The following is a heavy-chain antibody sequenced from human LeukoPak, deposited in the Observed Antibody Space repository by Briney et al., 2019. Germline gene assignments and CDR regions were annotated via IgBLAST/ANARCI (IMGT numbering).Heavy chain of an antibody. Sequence: SQTLSLTCAISGDSVSSNSATWTWLRQSPSRGLEWLGRTYYRSKWYNDYAVSVISRITINPDTSKNQFSLQLNSVTPEDTAVYYCARDSEYLRGYSYGRPFDYWGQGTLVTVSS. CDR3: ARDSEYLRGYSYGRPFDY. D-gene: IGHD5-18*01. V-gene: IGHV6-1*01. CDR1: GDSVSSNSAT. CDR2: TYYRSKWYN. J-gene: IGHJ4*02.